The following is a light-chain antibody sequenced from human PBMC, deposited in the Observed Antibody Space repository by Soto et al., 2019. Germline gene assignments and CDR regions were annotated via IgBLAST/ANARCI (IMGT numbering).Light chain of an antibody. CDR3: QQYDNLACT. CDR1: QDIRNY. J-gene: IGKJ2*02. CDR2: DAS. V-gene: IGKV1-33*01. Sequence: DIQMTQSPSSLSASVGDRVTITCQASQDIRNYLNWYQQKPGKAPKFLIYDASNLERGVPSRFSGSGSGTDFTFTISSLQPEDIGTYYCQQYDNLACTFGQGTKVDIK.